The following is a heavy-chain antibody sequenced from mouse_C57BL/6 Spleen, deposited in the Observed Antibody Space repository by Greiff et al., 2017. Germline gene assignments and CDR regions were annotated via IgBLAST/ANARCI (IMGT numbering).Heavy chain of an antibody. CDR1: GYSFTDYN. CDR2: INPNSGTT. Sequence: EVQLVESGPELVKPGASVKISCKASGYSFTDYNMNWVKQSNGKSLEWIGVINPNSGTTNYNQKFKGKATLTVDQSSSTAYMQLNSLTSEDSAVYYCARRGDYGGDFDYWGQGTTLTVSS. J-gene: IGHJ2*01. D-gene: IGHD2-4*01. V-gene: IGHV1-39*01. CDR3: ARRGDYGGDFDY.